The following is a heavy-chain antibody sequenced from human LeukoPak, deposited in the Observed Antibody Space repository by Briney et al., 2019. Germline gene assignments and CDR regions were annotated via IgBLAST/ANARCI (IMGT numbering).Heavy chain of an antibody. V-gene: IGHV4-34*01. CDR3: ARSPFYDFWSGYRTRFDF. CDR2: INHSGST. J-gene: IGHJ4*02. CDR1: GGSFSGYY. D-gene: IGHD3-3*01. Sequence: SETPSLTCAVYGGSFSGYYWSWIRQPPGKGLEWIGEINHSGSTNYNPSLKSRVTISVDTSKNQFSLKLSSVTAADTAVYYCARSPFYDFWSGYRTRFDFWGQGTLVTVSS.